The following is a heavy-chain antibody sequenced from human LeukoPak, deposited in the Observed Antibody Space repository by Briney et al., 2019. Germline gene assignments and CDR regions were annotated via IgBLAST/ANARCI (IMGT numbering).Heavy chain of an antibody. CDR1: GGSISSSSYY. D-gene: IGHD3-3*01. CDR2: IYYSGYT. CDR3: ARDRITIFGVVTGGYYFDY. V-gene: IGHV4-39*07. J-gene: IGHJ4*02. Sequence: PSETLSLTCTVSGGSISSSSYYWGWIRQPPGKGLEWIGSIYYSGYTYYNPSVESRVTISVDTSKNQFSLKLSSVTAADTAVYYCARDRITIFGVVTGGYYFDYWGQGTLVTVSS.